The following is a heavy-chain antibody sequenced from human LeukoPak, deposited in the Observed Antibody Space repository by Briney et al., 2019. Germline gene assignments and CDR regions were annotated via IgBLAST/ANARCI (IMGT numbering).Heavy chain of an antibody. CDR1: GFTFSTYR. J-gene: IGHJ5*02. CDR3: ARAHSGYCSSTSCYSNWFDP. Sequence: GGALRLSCAASGFTFSTYRMNWVRQAPGKGLEWVSSISSSGSYIFYADSVKGRFTISRDNAKNSLYLQMNSLRAEDTAVYYCARAHSGYCSSTSCYSNWFDPWGQGTLVTVSS. D-gene: IGHD2-2*03. V-gene: IGHV3-21*01. CDR2: ISSSGSYI.